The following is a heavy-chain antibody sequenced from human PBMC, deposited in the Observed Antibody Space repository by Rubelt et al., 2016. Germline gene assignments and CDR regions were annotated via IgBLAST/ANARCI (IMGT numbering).Heavy chain of an antibody. CDR3: AREYLGWFDP. J-gene: IGHJ5*02. V-gene: IGHV4-39*07. D-gene: IGHD3-10*01. Sequence: SLKSRVTISVDTSKNQFSLKLSSVTAADTAVYYCAREYLGWFDPWGQGTLVTVSS.